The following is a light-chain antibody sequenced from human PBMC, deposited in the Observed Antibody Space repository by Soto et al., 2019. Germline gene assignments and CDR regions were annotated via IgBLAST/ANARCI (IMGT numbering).Light chain of an antibody. Sequence: QAVVTQEPSLTVSPGGTVTLTCGSSTGAVTSGHYPYWFQQKPGQAPRTLIYDTSNKHSWTPARFSGSLLGGKAALTISGXXXXXXXXYXCLLSYSGARGVFGTGTK. CDR3: LLSYSGARGV. CDR1: TGAVTSGHY. CDR2: DTS. V-gene: IGLV7-46*01. J-gene: IGLJ1*01.